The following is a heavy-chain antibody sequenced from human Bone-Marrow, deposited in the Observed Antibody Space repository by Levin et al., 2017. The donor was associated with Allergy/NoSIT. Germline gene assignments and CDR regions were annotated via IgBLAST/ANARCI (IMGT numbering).Heavy chain of an antibody. D-gene: IGHD5-12*01. CDR1: GYTFTSYA. CDR3: ASERLRFIETVRFYYYGMDV. Sequence: GGSLRLSCKASGYTFTSYAMHWVRQAPGQRLEWMGWINAGNGNTKYSQKFQGRVTITRDTSASTAYMELSSLRSEDTAVYYCASERLRFIETVRFYYYGMDVWGQGTTVTVSS. V-gene: IGHV1-3*01. J-gene: IGHJ6*02. CDR2: INAGNGNT.